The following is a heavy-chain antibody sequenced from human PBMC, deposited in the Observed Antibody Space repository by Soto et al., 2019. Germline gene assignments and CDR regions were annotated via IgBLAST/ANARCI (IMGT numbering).Heavy chain of an antibody. J-gene: IGHJ4*02. V-gene: IGHV1-46*01. D-gene: IGHD5-12*01. CDR1: CYSATNYY. CDR2: IYRRGGST. CDR3: AWSVEMATIEF. Sequence: RASGTAACYSATNYYMDRVGQDAEEGVEWMGLIYRRGGSTKYAQICQGRVTMTRDTTARTVYMELNSQRSEDTAVYYCAWSVEMATIEFWGQGTLVTVSS.